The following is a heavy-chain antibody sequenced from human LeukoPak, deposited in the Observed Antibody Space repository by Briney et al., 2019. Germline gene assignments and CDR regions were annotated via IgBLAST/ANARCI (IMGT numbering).Heavy chain of an antibody. J-gene: IGHJ4*02. Sequence: GGSLRLSCAASGFTSTNYAMNWVRQAPGKGLEWVSVLIGSSGSTDYADSVKGRFTISRDNSKNTVFLRMNSLRAEDTAIYYCAKGAYDYIEIGYFDSWGQGTLVTVSS. V-gene: IGHV3-23*01. CDR1: GFTSTNYA. CDR3: AKGAYDYIEIGYFDS. CDR2: LIGSSGST. D-gene: IGHD5-12*01.